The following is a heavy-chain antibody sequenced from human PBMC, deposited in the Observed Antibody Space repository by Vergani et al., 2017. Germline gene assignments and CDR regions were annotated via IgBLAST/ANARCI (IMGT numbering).Heavy chain of an antibody. CDR3: AAPMITFGGVIVMIGY. J-gene: IGHJ4*02. V-gene: IGHV4-34*01. CDR2: INHSGST. D-gene: IGHD3-16*02. CDR1: GGSFSGYY. Sequence: QVQLQQWGAGLLKPSETLSLTCAVYGGSFSGYYWSWIRQPPGKGLEWIGEINHSGSTNYNPSLKSRVTISVDTSKNQFSLKLSSVTAADTAVYYCAAPMITFGGVIVMIGYWGQGTLVTVSS.